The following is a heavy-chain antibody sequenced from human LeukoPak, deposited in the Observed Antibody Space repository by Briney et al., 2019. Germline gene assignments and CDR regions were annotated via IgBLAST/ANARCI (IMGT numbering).Heavy chain of an antibody. CDR2: TSSDLNVK. CDR1: GFTFRNYV. CDR3: TRGGAGYPFDY. V-gene: IGHV3-30*14. D-gene: IGHD1-26*01. Sequence: GGSLRLSCAASGFTFRNYVIHWVRQAPGKGLEWVAVTSSDLNVKLYAGSVKGRFTISRDNSKKTLYLQMNSLRAEDTAVYYCTRGGAGYPFDYWGQGTLVTVSS. J-gene: IGHJ4*02.